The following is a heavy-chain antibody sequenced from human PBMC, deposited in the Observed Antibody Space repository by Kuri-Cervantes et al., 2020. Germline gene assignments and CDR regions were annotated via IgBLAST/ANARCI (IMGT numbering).Heavy chain of an antibody. J-gene: IGHJ4*02. CDR3: ARHKGTYRGLDY. CDR2: IYYSGST. V-gene: IGHV4-59*05. D-gene: IGHD1-14*01. Sequence: GSLRLSCTVSGGSISSYYWSWIRQPPGKGLEWIGSIYYSGSTYYNPSLKSRVTISVDTSKNQFSLKLSSVTAADTAVYYCARHKGTYRGLDYWGQGTLVTVSS. CDR1: GGSISSYY.